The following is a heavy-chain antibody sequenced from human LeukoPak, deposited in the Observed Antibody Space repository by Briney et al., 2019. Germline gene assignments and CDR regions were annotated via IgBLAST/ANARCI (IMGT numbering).Heavy chain of an antibody. CDR1: EFTVNSNY. CDR2: IYTGGNT. J-gene: IGHJ4*02. Sequence: GGSLRLSCAASEFTVNSNYMNWVRLAPGKGLEWLSVIYTGGNTFYADSVGGRFTISRDNSKNTVYLQMNSLRAEDTAVYYCARSIASGYSFDYWGQGTLVSVSS. V-gene: IGHV3-66*01. D-gene: IGHD3-10*01. CDR3: ARSIASGYSFDY.